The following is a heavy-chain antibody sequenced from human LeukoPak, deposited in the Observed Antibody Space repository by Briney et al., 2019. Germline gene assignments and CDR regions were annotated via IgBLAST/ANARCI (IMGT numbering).Heavy chain of an antibody. CDR3: ARDRDCSSSTSCLIWGFDY. CDR1: GFTFSSYA. D-gene: IGHD2-2*01. Sequence: PGRSLRLSCAASGFTFSSYAMHWVRQAPGKGLEWVAVISYDGSNKYYADSVKGRFTISRDNSKNTLYLQMNSLRAEDTAVYYCARDRDCSSSTSCLIWGFDYWGQGTLVTVSS. CDR2: ISYDGSNK. J-gene: IGHJ4*02. V-gene: IGHV3-30-3*01.